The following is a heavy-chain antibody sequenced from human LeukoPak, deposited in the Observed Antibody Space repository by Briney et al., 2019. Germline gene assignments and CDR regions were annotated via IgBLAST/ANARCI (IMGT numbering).Heavy chain of an antibody. CDR2: ISYDGSNK. CDR1: GFTFSSYG. D-gene: IGHD2-2*01. V-gene: IGHV3-30*18. J-gene: IGHJ4*02. CDR3: AKAGLGYCSSTSCYRLDYFDY. Sequence: GGSLRLSCAAAGFTFSSYGMHWVRQAPGKGLEWVAVISYDGSNKYYADYVKGRFTISRDNSKSTLYLQMNSLRAEDTAVYYCAKAGLGYCSSTSCYRLDYFDYWGQGTLVTVSS.